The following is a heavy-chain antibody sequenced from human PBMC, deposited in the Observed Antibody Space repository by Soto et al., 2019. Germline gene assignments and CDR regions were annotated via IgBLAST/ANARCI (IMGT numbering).Heavy chain of an antibody. D-gene: IGHD6-19*01. V-gene: IGHV4-31*11. CDR1: GGSISSGVYY. Sequence: SETLYLTCAVSGGSISSGVYYWSWIRQHPGKGLEWIGYIYYSGSTYYNPSLKSRVTISVDTSKNQFTLKLSSVTAADTAVYYCARHLKVAGYYFDYWGQGTLVTVSS. CDR3: ARHLKVAGYYFDY. J-gene: IGHJ4*02. CDR2: IYYSGST.